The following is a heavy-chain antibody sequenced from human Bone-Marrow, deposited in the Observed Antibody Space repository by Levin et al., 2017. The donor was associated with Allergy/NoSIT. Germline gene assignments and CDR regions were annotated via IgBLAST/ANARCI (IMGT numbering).Heavy chain of an antibody. Sequence: GESLKISCKGSGYSFTSYWIGWVRQMPGKGLEWMGIIYPGDSDTRYSPSFQGQVTISADKSISTAYLQWSSLKASDTAMYYCARTYYGSGSSNSNFDCWGQGTLVTVSS. CDR2: IYPGDSDT. CDR1: GYSFTSYW. D-gene: IGHD3-10*01. CDR3: ARTYYGSGSSNSNFDC. J-gene: IGHJ4*02. V-gene: IGHV5-51*01.